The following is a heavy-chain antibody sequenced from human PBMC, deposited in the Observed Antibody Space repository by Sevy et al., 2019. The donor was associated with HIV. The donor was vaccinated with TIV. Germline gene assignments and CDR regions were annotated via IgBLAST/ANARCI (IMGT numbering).Heavy chain of an antibody. CDR1: GFTFTSSA. D-gene: IGHD3-10*01. V-gene: IGHV1-58*02. CDR3: AAERYYGSGSYPLYYYYGMDV. J-gene: IGHJ6*02. Sequence: ASVKVSCKASGFTFTSSAMQWVRQARGQRLEWIGWIVVGSGNTNYEQKFQERVTITRDMSTSTAYMELSSLRSEDTAVYYCAAERYYGSGSYPLYYYYGMDVWGQGTTVTVSS. CDR2: IVVGSGNT.